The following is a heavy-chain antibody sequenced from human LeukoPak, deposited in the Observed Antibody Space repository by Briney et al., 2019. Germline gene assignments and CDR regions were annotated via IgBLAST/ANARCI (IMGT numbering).Heavy chain of an antibody. V-gene: IGHV4-39*07. CDR1: GGSISSSSYY. D-gene: IGHD6-19*01. Sequence: KTSETLSLTCTVSGGSISSSSYYWGWIRQPPGKGLEWIGEINHSGSTNYNPSLKSRVTISVDTSKNQFSLKLSSVTAADTAVYYCARPNTSGWTTFDYWGQGTLVTVSS. J-gene: IGHJ4*02. CDR2: INHSGST. CDR3: ARPNTSGWTTFDY.